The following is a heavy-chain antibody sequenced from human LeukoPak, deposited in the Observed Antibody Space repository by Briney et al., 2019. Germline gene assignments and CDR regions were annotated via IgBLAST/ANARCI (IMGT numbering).Heavy chain of an antibody. CDR1: GGSISSYY. Sequence: PSETLSLTCTVSGGSISSYYWSWIRQPPGKGLEWIGYIYYSGSTYYNPSLKSRVTISVDTSKNQFSLKLSSVTAADTAVYYCARLVDFWSGYSPEYYYYYMDVWGKGTTVTVSS. CDR3: ARLVDFWSGYSPEYYYYYMDV. V-gene: IGHV4-59*08. CDR2: IYYSGST. J-gene: IGHJ6*03. D-gene: IGHD3-3*01.